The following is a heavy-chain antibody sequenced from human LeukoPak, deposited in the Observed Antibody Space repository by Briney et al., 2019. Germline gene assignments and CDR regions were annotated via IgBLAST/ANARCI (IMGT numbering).Heavy chain of an antibody. V-gene: IGHV3-48*02. Sequence: QPGGSLSLSCAASGFTFSSYTMNWVRQAPGKGLEWVSYISSSSSTIYYADSVKGRFTISRDNAKNSLYLQMNSLRDDDTAVYYCARAFDRWGRGTLVTVSS. J-gene: IGHJ2*01. CDR2: ISSSSSTI. CDR3: ARAFDR. CDR1: GFTFSSYT.